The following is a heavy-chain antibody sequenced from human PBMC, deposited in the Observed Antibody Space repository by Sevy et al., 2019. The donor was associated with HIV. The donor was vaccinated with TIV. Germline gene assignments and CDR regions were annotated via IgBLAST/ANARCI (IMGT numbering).Heavy chain of an antibody. CDR3: TRDAGYSMPWSPSDY. Sequence: GGSLRLSCAASGLTFSSHAMHWVRQAPGKGLEWVAVISSAGSNKYYADSVKGRFTISRDNPKNTLYLQMNSLRPEDTAVYYCTRDAGYSMPWSPSDYWGQGTLVTVSS. CDR2: ISSAGSNK. V-gene: IGHV3-30-3*01. CDR1: GLTFSSHA. D-gene: IGHD6-13*01. J-gene: IGHJ4*02.